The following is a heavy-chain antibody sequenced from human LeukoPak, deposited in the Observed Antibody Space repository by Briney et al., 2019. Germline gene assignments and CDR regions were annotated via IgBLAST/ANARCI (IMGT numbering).Heavy chain of an antibody. CDR1: GGSFSGYY. D-gene: IGHD3-3*01. Sequence: SETLSLTCAVYGGSFSGYYWSWIRQPPGKGLEWIGEINHSGSTNYNPSLKSRVTISVDTSKNQFSLKLSSVTAADTAMYYCARLRFLEWLSYYYYYGMDVWGQGTTVTVSS. CDR2: INHSGST. J-gene: IGHJ6*02. CDR3: ARLRFLEWLSYYYYYGMDV. V-gene: IGHV4-34*01.